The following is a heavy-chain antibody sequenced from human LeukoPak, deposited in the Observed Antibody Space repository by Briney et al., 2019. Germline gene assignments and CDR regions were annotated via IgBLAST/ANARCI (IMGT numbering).Heavy chain of an antibody. CDR2: ISSSSSTI. J-gene: IGHJ4*02. CDR1: EFTFSSDS. V-gene: IGHV3-48*01. D-gene: IGHD3-22*01. Sequence: GGSLRLSCAASEFTFSSDSMNWVRQAPGKGLEWVSYISSSSSTIYYADSVKGRFTISRDNARNSLYLQMNSLRAEDTAVYYCARDKGVSGYSIDYWGQGTLVTVSS. CDR3: ARDKGVSGYSIDY.